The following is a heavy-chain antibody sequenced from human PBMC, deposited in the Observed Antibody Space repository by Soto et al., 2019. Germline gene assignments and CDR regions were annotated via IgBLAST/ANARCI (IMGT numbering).Heavy chain of an antibody. Sequence: GESLKISCAASGFTFSSYWMSWVRKAPGKGLEWVANIKQDGSEKYYVDSVKGRVTISRDNAKSSLYLQMNSLRAEDTAVYYCAREHTISSSSSDYWGQGTLVTVSS. J-gene: IGHJ4*02. D-gene: IGHD6-6*01. CDR2: IKQDGSEK. CDR3: AREHTISSSSSDY. V-gene: IGHV3-7*01. CDR1: GFTFSSYW.